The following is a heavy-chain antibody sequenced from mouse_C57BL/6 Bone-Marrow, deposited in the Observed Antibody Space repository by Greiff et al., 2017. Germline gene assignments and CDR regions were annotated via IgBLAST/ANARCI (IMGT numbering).Heavy chain of an antibody. CDR2: IYPGDGDT. J-gene: IGHJ2*01. V-gene: IGHV1-82*01. Sequence: QVQLQQSGPELVKPGASVKISCKASGYAFSSSWMNWVKQRPGKGLEWIGRIYPGDGDTNYNGKFKGKATLTADKSSSTAYMQLSSLTSEDSAVYFCARSKGNYGYWGQGTTLTVSS. CDR3: ARSKGNYGY. D-gene: IGHD2-1*01. CDR1: GYAFSSSW.